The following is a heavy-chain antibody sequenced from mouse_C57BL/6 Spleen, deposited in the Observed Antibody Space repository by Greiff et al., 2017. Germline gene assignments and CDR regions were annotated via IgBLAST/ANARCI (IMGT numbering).Heavy chain of an antibody. J-gene: IGHJ3*01. D-gene: IGHD1-1*01. Sequence: VQLKESGPELVKPGDSVKISCKASGYSFTGYFMNWVMQSHGKSLEWIGRINPYNGDTFYNQKFKGKATLTVDKSSSTAHMELRSLTSEDSAVYYCASHGSSSFAYWGQGTLVTVSA. CDR2: INPYNGDT. V-gene: IGHV1-20*01. CDR3: ASHGSSSFAY. CDR1: GYSFTGYF.